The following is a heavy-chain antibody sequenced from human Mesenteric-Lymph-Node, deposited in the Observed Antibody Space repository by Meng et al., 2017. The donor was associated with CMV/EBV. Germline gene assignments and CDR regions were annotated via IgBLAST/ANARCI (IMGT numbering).Heavy chain of an antibody. CDR1: GFTFGSYS. J-gene: IGHJ4*02. CDR3: ARDHYGSGIGGTYFDY. Sequence: GGSLRLSCAASGFTFGSYSMNWVRQAPGKGLEWISYISSSSSSSTIYYADSVKGRFTISRDNTKNSLYLQMNRLRAEDTAVYYCARDHYGSGIGGTYFDYWGQGTLVTVSS. V-gene: IGHV3-48*04. CDR2: ISSSSSSSTI. D-gene: IGHD3-10*01.